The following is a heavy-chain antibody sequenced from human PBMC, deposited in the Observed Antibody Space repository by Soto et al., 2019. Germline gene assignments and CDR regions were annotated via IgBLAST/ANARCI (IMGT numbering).Heavy chain of an antibody. V-gene: IGHV1-69*01. CDR1: GGTFSSYA. CDR3: ARDGVGGGATIYYFDY. D-gene: IGHD1-26*01. J-gene: IGHJ4*02. Sequence: QVQLVQSGAEVKKPGSSVKVSCKASGGTFSSYAISWVRQAPGQGLEWMGGIIPIFGTANYAQKFQGRVTIPADESTSTAYMELGSLRSEDTAVYYCARDGVGGGATIYYFDYWGQGTLVTVSS. CDR2: IIPIFGTA.